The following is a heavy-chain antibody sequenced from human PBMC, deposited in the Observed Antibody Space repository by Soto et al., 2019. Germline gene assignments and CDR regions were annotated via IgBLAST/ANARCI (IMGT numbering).Heavy chain of an antibody. CDR3: AFDFGIAPPYGMHV. CDR2: ISAYNGNT. CDR1: GYSFTRYG. J-gene: IGHJ6*02. D-gene: IGHD6-13*01. V-gene: IGHV1-18*01. Sequence: ASVKVSWKASGYSFTRYGIAWARQAPGQGLEWMGWISAYNGNTNYAQKLQGRVTMTTDTSTSTAYMELRSLRSDDTAVYYCAFDFGIAPPYGMHVSCQAPTVSVS.